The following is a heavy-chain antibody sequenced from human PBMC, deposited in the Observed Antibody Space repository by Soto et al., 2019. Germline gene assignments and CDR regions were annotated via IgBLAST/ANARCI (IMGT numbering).Heavy chain of an antibody. CDR1: GGSISGSY. Sequence: SETLSLTCSVYGGSISGSYWSWIRQSPGKGLEWLGYVYYTGSTNYSPSLRSRVSISVDTSKNEFSLRLSSVTAADTAVYFCARSVAVPGAHIDYWGQGTQVTVSS. CDR3: ARSVAVPGAHIDY. V-gene: IGHV4-59*01. J-gene: IGHJ4*02. D-gene: IGHD6-19*01. CDR2: VYYTGST.